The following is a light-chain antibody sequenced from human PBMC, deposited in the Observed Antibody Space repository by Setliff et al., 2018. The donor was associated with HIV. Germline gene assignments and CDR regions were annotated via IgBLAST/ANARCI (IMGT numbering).Light chain of an antibody. CDR3: SSYTSSNTSYV. CDR2: EVT. Sequence: QSVLTQPASVSGSPGQSITISCTGTSSDVGGYSYVSWYQQHPGKAPKLIIYEVTNRPSGVSNRVSGSKSGNTASLTISGLQAEDEADYYCSSYTSSNTSYVFGAGTKVTVL. J-gene: IGLJ1*01. V-gene: IGLV2-14*01. CDR1: SSDVGGYSY.